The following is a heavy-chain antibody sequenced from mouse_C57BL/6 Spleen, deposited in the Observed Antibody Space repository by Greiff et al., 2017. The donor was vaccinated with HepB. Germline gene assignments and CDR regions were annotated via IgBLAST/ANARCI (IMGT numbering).Heavy chain of an antibody. V-gene: IGHV2-9-1*01. CDR2: IWTGGGT. CDR1: GFSLTSYA. D-gene: IGHD2-1*01. Sequence: QVQLQQSGPGLVAPSQSLSITCTVSGFSLTSYAISWVRQPPGKGLEWLGVIWTGGGTNYNSALKSRLSISKDNSKSQVFLKMNSLQTDDTARYYCARNGKGDPYYAMDYWGQGTSVTVSS. CDR3: ARNGKGDPYYAMDY. J-gene: IGHJ4*01.